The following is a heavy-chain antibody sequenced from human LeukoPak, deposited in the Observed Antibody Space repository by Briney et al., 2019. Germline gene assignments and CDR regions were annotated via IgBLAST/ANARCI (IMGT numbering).Heavy chain of an antibody. CDR2: IKQDGSEK. CDR3: AVRGAFDY. Sequence: GGSLRLSCAASGFTVSQNYMSWVRQAPGRGLEWVANIKQDGSEKYYVDSVKGRFTISRDNAKSSLYLQMNSLRAEDTAVYYCAVRGAFDYWGQGTLVTVSS. CDR1: GFTVSQNY. V-gene: IGHV3-7*01. J-gene: IGHJ4*02.